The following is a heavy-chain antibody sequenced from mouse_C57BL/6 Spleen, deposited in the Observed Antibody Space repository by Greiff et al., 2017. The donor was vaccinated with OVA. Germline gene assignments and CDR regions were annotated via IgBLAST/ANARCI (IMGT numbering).Heavy chain of an antibody. Sequence: EVQVVESGPELVKPGASVKISCKASGYSFTDYNMNWVKQSNGKSLEWIGVINPNYGTTSYNQKFKGKATLTVDQSSSTAYMQLNSLTSEDSAVYYCARSGVITTVVAKDYYAMDYWGQGTSVTVSS. CDR3: ARSGVITTVVAKDYYAMDY. CDR2: INPNYGTT. CDR1: GYSFTDYN. D-gene: IGHD1-1*01. J-gene: IGHJ4*01. V-gene: IGHV1-39*01.